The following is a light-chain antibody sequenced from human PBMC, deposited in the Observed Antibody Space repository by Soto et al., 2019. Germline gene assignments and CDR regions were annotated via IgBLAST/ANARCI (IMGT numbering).Light chain of an antibody. CDR2: AAS. V-gene: IGKV1-17*01. CDR1: QGIRND. CDR3: LQHDSYPWT. J-gene: IGKJ1*01. Sequence: DIQMTQSPSSLSASVGDRVTITCRASQGIRNDIGWYQHKPGKAPKRLIYAASSLQSGVPSRFSGSGSGTEFTLTISSLQPEDFATYFCLQHDSYPWTFGQGTKVDIK.